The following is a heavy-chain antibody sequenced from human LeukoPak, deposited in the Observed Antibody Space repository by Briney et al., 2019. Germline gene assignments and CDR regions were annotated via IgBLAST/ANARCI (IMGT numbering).Heavy chain of an antibody. CDR2: INDSGGST. CDR1: GFTFSSYA. J-gene: IGHJ4*02. D-gene: IGHD3-22*01. Sequence: GGSLRLSCAASGFTFSSYAMSWVRQAPGKGLEWVSVINDSGGSTYYADSVKGRFTISRANSKNTLWLQMNSLRAEDTAVYYCARPMVPHSSGYYEDYWGQGTLVTVSS. V-gene: IGHV3-23*01. CDR3: ARPMVPHSSGYYEDY.